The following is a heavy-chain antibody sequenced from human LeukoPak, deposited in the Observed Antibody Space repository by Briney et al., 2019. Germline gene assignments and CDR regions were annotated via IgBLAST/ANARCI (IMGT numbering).Heavy chain of an antibody. D-gene: IGHD5/OR15-5a*01. CDR2: IYTSGST. Sequence: SETLSLTCTASGGSISSGSYYWSWIRQPAGKGLEWIGRIYTSGSTNYNPSLKSRVTISVDTSKNQFSLKLSSVTAADTAVYYCARESWVYPGDYWGQGTLVTVSP. CDR3: ARESWVYPGDY. V-gene: IGHV4-61*02. J-gene: IGHJ4*02. CDR1: GGSISSGSYY.